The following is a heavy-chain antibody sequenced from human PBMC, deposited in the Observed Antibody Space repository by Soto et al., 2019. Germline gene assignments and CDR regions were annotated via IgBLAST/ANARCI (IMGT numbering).Heavy chain of an antibody. CDR1: GFTFSMSA. Sequence: EVQLLESGGGLVQPGGSLRLSCAASGFTFSMSAMSWVRQAPGKGLEWVSTTGLNGRTTYYADSVKGRFTVSRDNSKNTLHLQMNSLRAEYTAVYYCATVHSTSRSFDYWGQGTLVTVSS. CDR2: TGLNGRTT. CDR3: ATVHSTSRSFDY. J-gene: IGHJ4*02. V-gene: IGHV3-23*01. D-gene: IGHD2-2*01.